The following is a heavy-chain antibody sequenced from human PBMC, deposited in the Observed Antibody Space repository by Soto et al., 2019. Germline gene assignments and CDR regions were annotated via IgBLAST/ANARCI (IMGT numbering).Heavy chain of an antibody. CDR1: GFALSNYA. CDR2: ISGDVRPT. V-gene: IGHV3-23*01. D-gene: IGHD2-15*01. J-gene: IGHJ4*02. CDR3: ESRRDRFPD. Sequence: WGSLRLPCSASGFALSNYAMRWDRKGPGRGRGWVSAISGDVRPTYYVVTVKRGFSMSGDTSKNTLFLQMNTLRAEDPGLYYCESRRDRFPDWRRGTLVTASS.